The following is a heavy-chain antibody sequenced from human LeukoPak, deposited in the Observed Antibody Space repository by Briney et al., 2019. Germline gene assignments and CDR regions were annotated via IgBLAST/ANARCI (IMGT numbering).Heavy chain of an antibody. D-gene: IGHD3-22*01. J-gene: IGHJ5*02. CDR1: GSSISSGDYY. CDR3: ARGDYYDSSGYYYH. Sequence: SQTLSLTCTVSGSSISSGDYYWSWIRQPPGKGLEWIGFIYYSGSTSYNPSLKSRVTISLDTSKNYFSLKLTSVTAADTAMYYCARGDYYDSSGYYYHWGQGTLVTVSS. V-gene: IGHV4-30-4*08. CDR2: IYYSGST.